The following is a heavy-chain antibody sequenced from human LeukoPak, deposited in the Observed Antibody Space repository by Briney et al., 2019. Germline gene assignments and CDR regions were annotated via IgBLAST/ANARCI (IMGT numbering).Heavy chain of an antibody. CDR1: GGSFSGYY. J-gene: IGHJ5*02. D-gene: IGHD2-2*01. CDR3: ARGDSRVVVVPAAANWFDP. Sequence: KPSETLSLTCAVYGGSFSGYYWSWIRQPPGKGLEWIGEINHSGSTNYNPSLKSRVTISVDTPKNQFSLKLSSVTAADTAVYYCARGDSRVVVVPAAANWFDPWGQGTLVTVSS. CDR2: INHSGST. V-gene: IGHV4-34*01.